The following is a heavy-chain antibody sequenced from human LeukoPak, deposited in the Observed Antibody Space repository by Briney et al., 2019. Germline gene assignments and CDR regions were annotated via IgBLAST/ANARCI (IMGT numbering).Heavy chain of an antibody. Sequence: KSGGSLRLSCAASGFNFNDYYMTWIRQAPGKGLEWLSYISSTTGRIIYYADSVKGRFTISRDNTKNSLFLQMVSLRVEDTAVYYCARGPINWTPFDYWGQGTLVTVSS. CDR3: ARGPINWTPFDY. CDR1: GFNFNDYY. V-gene: IGHV3-11*04. J-gene: IGHJ4*02. D-gene: IGHD1-20*01. CDR2: ISSTTGRII.